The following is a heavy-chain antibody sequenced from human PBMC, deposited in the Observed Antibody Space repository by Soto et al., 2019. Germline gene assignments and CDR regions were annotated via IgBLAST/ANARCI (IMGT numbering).Heavy chain of an antibody. CDR2: IYYSGST. J-gene: IGHJ4*02. Sequence: SETLSLTCTVSGGSISSGDYYWSWIRQPPGKGLEWIGYIYYSGSTYYNPSLKSRVTISVDTSKNQFSLKLSSVTAAGTAVYYCARDHGGRVDYWGQGTLVTVSS. V-gene: IGHV4-30-4*01. CDR1: GGSISSGDYY. CDR3: ARDHGGRVDY.